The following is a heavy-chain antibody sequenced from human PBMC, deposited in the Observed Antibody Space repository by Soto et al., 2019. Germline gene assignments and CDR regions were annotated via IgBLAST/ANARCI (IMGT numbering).Heavy chain of an antibody. V-gene: IGHV3-30-3*01. CDR3: ARDRSSDYYYYYGMDV. CDR1: GFTFSSYA. Sequence: GGSLRLSCAASGFTFSSYAMHWVRQAPGKGLEWVAVISYDGSNKYYADSVKGRFTISRDNSKNTLYLQMNRLRVEDTAVYYCARDRSSDYYYYYGMDVWGQGTTVTVSS. CDR2: ISYDGSNK. J-gene: IGHJ6*02.